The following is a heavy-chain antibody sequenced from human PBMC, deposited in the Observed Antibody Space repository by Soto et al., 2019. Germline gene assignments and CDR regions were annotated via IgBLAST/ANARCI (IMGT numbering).Heavy chain of an antibody. CDR1: GFIFSTYS. CDR2: ISRSSDHM. J-gene: IGHJ4*02. CDR3: TRAISGGPFDY. V-gene: IGHV3-21*01. Sequence: EVQLVESGGGLVKPGGSLRLSCAASGFIFSTYSMNWVRQTPGKGLEWVSSISRSSDHMYYADSVRGRLTISRDNAKNSLFLQMNSLRAEDTAVYYCTRAISGGPFDYWGQGALVTVSS. D-gene: IGHD2-15*01.